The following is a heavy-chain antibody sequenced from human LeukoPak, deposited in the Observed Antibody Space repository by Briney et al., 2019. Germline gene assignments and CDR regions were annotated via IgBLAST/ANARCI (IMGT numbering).Heavy chain of an antibody. CDR2: IYFSGST. CDR3: ARGPEYYYDSSGYPGILGY. J-gene: IGHJ4*02. V-gene: IGHV4-39*07. D-gene: IGHD3-22*01. Sequence: TSDTLSLTCTVSGGSISSSSYYCGWIRPPPRKWRGWIGCIYFSGSTYYNPSLKSRVTISVDTSKNQFSLKLSSVTAADTAVYYCARGPEYYYDSSGYPGILGYWGQGTLVTVSS. CDR1: GGSISSSSYY.